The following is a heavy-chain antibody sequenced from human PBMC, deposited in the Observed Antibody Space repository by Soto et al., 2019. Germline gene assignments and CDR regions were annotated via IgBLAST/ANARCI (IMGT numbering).Heavy chain of an antibody. CDR2: TYYRSKWYN. CDR1: LDNDSCSSLP. Sequence: XXTLSLTCDISLDNDSCSSLPSNCLRQSTSRGLEWLGRTYYRSKWYNDYAESVKSRITINLDTSKNQFSLHLKSVSSVDTALYYCVRLKGNSWLDFWGQGTLVTVSS. J-gene: IGHJ5*01. V-gene: IGHV6-1*01. D-gene: IGHD1-26*01. CDR3: VRLKGNSWLDF.